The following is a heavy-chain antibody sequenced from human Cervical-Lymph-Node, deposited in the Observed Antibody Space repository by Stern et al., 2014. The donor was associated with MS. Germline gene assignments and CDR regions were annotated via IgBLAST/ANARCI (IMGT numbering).Heavy chain of an antibody. CDR3: ARDPSYCGCDCYANWFDP. J-gene: IGHJ5*02. V-gene: IGHV3-74*01. Sequence: EVQLVESGGGLVQPGGSLRLSCAASGFTFSSYWMHWVRQAPGKGLVWVSRINSDGSSTSYADSVKGRFTISRDNAKNTLYLQMNSLRAEDTAVYYCARDPSYCGCDCYANWFDPWGQGTLVTVSS. CDR2: INSDGSST. CDR1: GFTFSSYW. D-gene: IGHD2-21*02.